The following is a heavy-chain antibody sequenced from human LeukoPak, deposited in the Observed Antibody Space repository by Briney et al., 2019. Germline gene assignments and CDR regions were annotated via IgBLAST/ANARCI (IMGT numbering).Heavy chain of an antibody. D-gene: IGHD3-22*01. V-gene: IGHV1-2*02. CDR1: GYTFTGYY. CDR2: INTNSGGT. Sequence: ASVKVSCKASGYTFTGYYMHWVRRAPGQGLEWMGWINTNSGGTNYAQKFQGRVTMTRDTSISTAYMELSRLRSDDTAVYYCAKNYDSSGSIFDYWGQGTLVTVSS. CDR3: AKNYDSSGSIFDY. J-gene: IGHJ4*02.